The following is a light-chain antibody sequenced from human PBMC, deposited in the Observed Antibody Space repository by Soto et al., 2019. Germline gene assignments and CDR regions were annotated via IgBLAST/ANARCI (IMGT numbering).Light chain of an antibody. CDR3: NSYTSSSNLV. V-gene: IGLV2-14*01. CDR2: DVS. J-gene: IGLJ3*02. CDR1: SSAVGGYNY. Sequence: QSALTQPASVSGSPGQSITISCTGTSSAVGGYNYVSWYQQHPGKAPKLLIYDVSNRPSVVSNRFSGSKSGNTASLTISGVQSEDEADYYCNSYTSSSNLVFGGGTKVTVL.